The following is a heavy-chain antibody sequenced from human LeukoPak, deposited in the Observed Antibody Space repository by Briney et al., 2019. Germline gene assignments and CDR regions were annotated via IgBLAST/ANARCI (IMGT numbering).Heavy chain of an antibody. CDR3: ARTGFVGATDHDSFDV. CDR2: IFESGST. Sequence: SEALSLTCTVSGVSISGGTYFWGWIRQPPGKGLEWFGSIFESGSTYYNPSLRSRVIIAVDTSSNKFSLNLTSVTPADTAVYYCARTGFVGATDHDSFDVWGRGTMVTVSS. J-gene: IGHJ3*01. CDR1: GVSISGGTYF. V-gene: IGHV4-39*01. D-gene: IGHD1-26*01.